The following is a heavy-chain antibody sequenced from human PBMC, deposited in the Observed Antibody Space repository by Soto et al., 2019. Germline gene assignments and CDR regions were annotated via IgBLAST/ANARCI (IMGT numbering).Heavy chain of an antibody. Sequence: EVPVLESGGGLVQPGGSLRLSCAASGFTFSSYAMSWVRQAPGKGLEWVSAISGSGGNTYHADSVKGRFTISRDNSKNTLHLQMNSLRVEDMAIYYCGLHICRGVCSLDVWGHGTTVTVSS. CDR3: GLHICRGVCSLDV. D-gene: IGHD3-10*01. V-gene: IGHV3-23*01. J-gene: IGHJ6*02. CDR2: ISGSGGNT. CDR1: GFTFSSYA.